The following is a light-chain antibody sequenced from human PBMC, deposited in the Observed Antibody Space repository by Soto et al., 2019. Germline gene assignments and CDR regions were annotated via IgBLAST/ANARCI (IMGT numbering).Light chain of an antibody. CDR3: HQTYSALWK. CDR1: QSISNL. J-gene: IGKJ1*01. CDR2: VAT. V-gene: IGKV1-39*01. Sequence: DIQLTQSPSSLSASVGDRVTITCRASQSISNLLNWYQQKPGKAPNLLIYVATSLQSGVPSRFSGSGSGTDFTLTISRLQPEDVATYYGHQTYSALWKCGQGTKVEIK.